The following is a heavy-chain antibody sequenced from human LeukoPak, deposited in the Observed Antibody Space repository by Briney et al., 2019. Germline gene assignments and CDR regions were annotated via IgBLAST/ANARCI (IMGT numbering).Heavy chain of an antibody. CDR1: GGSLCSSRYY. V-gene: IGHV4-39*07. CDR3: ARDLGSDDDYGDY. J-gene: IGHJ4*02. Sequence: SETLSLTCTVSGGSLCSSRYYWGWLRQPPGTGLEWLGLIYYLGGTYQNPSLKSRLTISVDTSKNHFSVKLSSVTAADTAVYSCARDLGSDDDYGDYWGQGTLVTVSS. CDR2: IYYLGGT. D-gene: IGHD7-27*01.